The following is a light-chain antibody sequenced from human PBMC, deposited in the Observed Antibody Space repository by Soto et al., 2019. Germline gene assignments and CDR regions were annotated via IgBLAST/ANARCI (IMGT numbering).Light chain of an antibody. Sequence: IVSTPSPYSPTLSPPWLATLSCRARPTVIHNHLAWHQQKPGQPPRLLIYDASSRATGIPDRFSGGGSGTDFTLTISRLEAEDVAVYYCQQRCNSPITFGQGTRLEIK. J-gene: IGKJ5*01. CDR3: QQRCNSPIT. CDR1: PTVIHNH. CDR2: DAS. V-gene: IGKV3D-20*02.